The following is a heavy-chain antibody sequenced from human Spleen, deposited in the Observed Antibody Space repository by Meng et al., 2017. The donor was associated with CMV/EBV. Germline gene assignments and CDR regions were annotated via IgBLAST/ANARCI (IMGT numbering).Heavy chain of an antibody. J-gene: IGHJ1*01. CDR2: IYYSGST. Sequence: SETLSLTCTVSGGSISSSSYYWGWIRQPPGKGLEWIGSIYYSGSTYYNPSLKSRVTISVDTSKNQFSLKLSSVTAADTAVYYCAGSYSSSWPPRHWGQGTLVTVSS. CDR1: GGSISSSSYY. D-gene: IGHD6-13*01. CDR3: AGSYSSSWPPRH. V-gene: IGHV4-39*07.